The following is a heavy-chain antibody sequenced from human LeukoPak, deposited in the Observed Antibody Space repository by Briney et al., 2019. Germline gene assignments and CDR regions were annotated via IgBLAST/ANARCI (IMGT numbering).Heavy chain of an antibody. J-gene: IGHJ4*02. CDR1: GFTFSSYG. CDR2: IRYDGSNK. CDR3: AELLGLLLPFDY. Sequence: PGGSLRLSCAASGFTFSSYGMHWVRQAPGKGLEWVAFIRYDGSNKYYADSVKGRFTISRDNSKNTLYLQMNSLRAEDTAVYYCAELLGLLLPFDYWGQGTLVTVSS. V-gene: IGHV3-30*02. D-gene: IGHD1-26*01.